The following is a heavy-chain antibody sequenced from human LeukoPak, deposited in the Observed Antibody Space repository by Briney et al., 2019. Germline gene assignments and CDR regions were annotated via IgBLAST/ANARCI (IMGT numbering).Heavy chain of an antibody. Sequence: SETLSLTCTVSGGSISSSDDLWGWIRQPPGKGLEWIGTIYYTGSTNYNPSLKSRVTISVDTSKNQFSLKLSSVTAADTAVYYCARGYDSSGYYDYWGQGTLVTVSS. CDR3: ARGYDSSGYYDY. V-gene: IGHV4-39*07. CDR2: IYYTGST. J-gene: IGHJ4*02. D-gene: IGHD3-22*01. CDR1: GGSISSSDDL.